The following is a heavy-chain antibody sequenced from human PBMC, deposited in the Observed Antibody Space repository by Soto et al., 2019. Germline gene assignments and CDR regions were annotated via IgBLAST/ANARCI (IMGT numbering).Heavy chain of an antibody. J-gene: IGHJ4*02. CDR1: GFTISGYG. V-gene: IGHV3-30*18. Sequence: PGGSLRLSCAASGFTISGYGMHWVRQAPGKGLEWVAVISYDGSNKYSADSVKGRSTISRDNSKNTMYLQMNSLRAEDTAVYYCAKEILSDGGGNCPWDFDYWGQGTLVTVSS. D-gene: IGHD2-15*01. CDR3: AKEILSDGGGNCPWDFDY. CDR2: ISYDGSNK.